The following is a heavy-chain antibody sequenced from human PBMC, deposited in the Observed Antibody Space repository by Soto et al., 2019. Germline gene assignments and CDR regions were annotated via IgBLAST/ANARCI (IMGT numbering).Heavy chain of an antibody. J-gene: IGHJ4*02. CDR1: GFSFRDYF. D-gene: IGHD3-3*01. CDR2: IGPYGNTI. Sequence: QVQLVESGGGLVKPGESLRVSCAASGFSFRDYFMSWIRQAPGKGLEWVSYIGPYGNTIYYADSVKGRFTISRDDAKNSLYLHMNSLRAEDTAVYYCARDDYTYGVYWGQGSLVTVS. V-gene: IGHV3-11*01. CDR3: ARDDYTYGVY.